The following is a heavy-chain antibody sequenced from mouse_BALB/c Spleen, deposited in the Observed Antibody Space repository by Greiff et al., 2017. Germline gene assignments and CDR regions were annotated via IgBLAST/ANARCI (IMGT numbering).Heavy chain of an antibody. J-gene: IGHJ4*01. V-gene: IGHV14-3*02. Sequence: EVQLKESGAELVKPGASVKLSCTASGFNIKDTYMHWVKQRPEQGLEWIGRIDPANGNTKYDPKFQGKATITADTSSNTAYLQLSSLTSEDTAVYYCARDSYYAMDYWGQGTSVTVSS. CDR1: GFNIKDTY. CDR2: IDPANGNT. CDR3: ARDSYYAMDY.